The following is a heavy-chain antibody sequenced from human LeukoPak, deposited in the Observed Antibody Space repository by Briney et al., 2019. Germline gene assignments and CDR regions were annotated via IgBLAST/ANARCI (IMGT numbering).Heavy chain of an antibody. CDR2: ISGSGKIT. CDR1: GFTFSSYE. Sequence: GGSLRLSCAASGFTFSSYEMSWVRQAPGKGLEWVSYISGSGKITYHADSVKGRFIISRDNAKSSLYLQMNSLRADDAAVYYCARAQWWNGMDVWGKGTTVTVSS. CDR3: ARAQWWNGMDV. J-gene: IGHJ6*04. D-gene: IGHD2-15*01. V-gene: IGHV3-48*03.